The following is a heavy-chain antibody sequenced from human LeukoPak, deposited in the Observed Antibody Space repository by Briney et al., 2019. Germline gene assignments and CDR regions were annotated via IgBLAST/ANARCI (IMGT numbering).Heavy chain of an antibody. CDR2: IVVGSGNT. CDR1: GFTFTSSA. Sequence: ASVKVSCKASGFTFTSSAMQWVRQARGQRLEWIGWIVVGSGNTNYAQKFQERVTITRDMSISTAYMELSSLRSEDTAVYYCAAPIYGGYSSGWYYYYGMDVWGQGTTVTVSS. V-gene: IGHV1-58*02. J-gene: IGHJ6*02. CDR3: AAPIYGGYSSGWYYYYGMDV. D-gene: IGHD6-19*01.